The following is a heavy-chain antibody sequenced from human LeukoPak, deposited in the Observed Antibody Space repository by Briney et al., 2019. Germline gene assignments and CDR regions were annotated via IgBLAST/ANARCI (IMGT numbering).Heavy chain of an antibody. J-gene: IGHJ4*02. D-gene: IGHD6-19*01. V-gene: IGHV3-21*01. CDR3: ARAGKSVDAIAVAGTAVYYFDY. CDR2: ISSSSSYI. CDR1: GFTFSSYW. Sequence: GGSLRLSCAASGFTFSSYWMHWVRQAPGKGLEWVSSISSSSSYIYYADSVKGRFTISRGNAKNSLYLQMNSLRAEDTAVYYCARAGKSVDAIAVAGTAVYYFDYWGQGTLVTVSS.